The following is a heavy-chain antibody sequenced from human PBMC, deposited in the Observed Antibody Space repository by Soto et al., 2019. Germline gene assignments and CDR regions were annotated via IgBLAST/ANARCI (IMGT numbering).Heavy chain of an antibody. CDR2: IGPSSGNT. CDR1: GYTMTRYT. V-gene: IGHV1-18*01. CDR3: ARDTGNFFDY. Sequence: ALVKVSCKASGYTMTRYTIGWLRQAPRQVLEWVGWIGPSSGNTDSARNLQGSVTMTTDTSTSTAYMELRSLRSDDTAVYYCARDTGNFFDYWGQGALLTVSS. J-gene: IGHJ4*02.